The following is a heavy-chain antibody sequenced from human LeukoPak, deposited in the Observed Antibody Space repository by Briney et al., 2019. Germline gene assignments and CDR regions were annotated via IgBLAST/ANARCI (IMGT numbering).Heavy chain of an antibody. CDR1: GFTFSSCG. V-gene: IGHV3-30*18. J-gene: IGHJ4*02. Sequence: GGSLRLSCAASGFTFSSCGMHWVRQAPGKGLEWVAAISYDGRNKEYVDSVKGRFTISRDNSKNTLYLQMNSLRVEDTAVYYCAKDRGYSHGFEYWGQGTLVTVSS. CDR3: AKDRGYSHGFEY. CDR2: ISYDGRNK. D-gene: IGHD5-12*01.